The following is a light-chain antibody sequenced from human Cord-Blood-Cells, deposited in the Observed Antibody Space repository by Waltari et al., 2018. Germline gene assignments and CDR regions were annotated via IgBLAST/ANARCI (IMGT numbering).Light chain of an antibody. J-gene: IGLJ2*01. CDR3: SSYTSSSTLV. CDR1: SSDVGGYNY. V-gene: IGLV2-14*01. CDR2: DVS. Sequence: QSALTQPASVSGSPGQSITISCTGTSSDVGGYNYVSWYQQHPGKAPNLKIYDVSNRPSGVSSRFSGAKSGNTASLTISGLQAEDEADYYCSSYTSSSTLVFGGGTKLTVL.